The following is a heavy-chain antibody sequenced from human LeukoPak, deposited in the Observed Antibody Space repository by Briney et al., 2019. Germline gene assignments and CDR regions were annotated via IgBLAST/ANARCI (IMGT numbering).Heavy chain of an antibody. J-gene: IGHJ5*02. CDR3: ARLYSYANLWARVTKENHWFDP. V-gene: IGHV4-39*01. D-gene: IGHD3-16*01. CDR2: ISYSGTT. Sequence: SETLSLTCAVSGGSMSDTNYYWGWIRQPPGKGLEWIGMISYSGTTYYTPSLKSRVSMSVDTSKRQFSVKLRSVTAADTAMYYCARLYSYANLWARVTKENHWFDPWGQGILVTVSS. CDR1: GGSMSDTNYY.